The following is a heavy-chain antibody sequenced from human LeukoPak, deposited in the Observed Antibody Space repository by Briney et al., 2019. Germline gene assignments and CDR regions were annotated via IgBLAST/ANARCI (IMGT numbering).Heavy chain of an antibody. CDR3: ATDPLVVVVAVPDAFDI. CDR1: GFTFSSHS. D-gene: IGHD2-15*01. V-gene: IGHV3-21*01. Sequence: GGSLRLSCAASGFTFSSHSMNWVRQAPGKGLEWVSSISSSSSYIYYADSVKGRFTISRDNAKNSLYLQMNSLRAEDTAVYYCATDPLVVVVAVPDAFDIWGQGTMVTVSS. CDR2: ISSSSSYI. J-gene: IGHJ3*02.